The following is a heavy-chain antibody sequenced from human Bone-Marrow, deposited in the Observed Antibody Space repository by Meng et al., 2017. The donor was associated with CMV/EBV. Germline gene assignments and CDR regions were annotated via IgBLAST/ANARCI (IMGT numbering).Heavy chain of an antibody. V-gene: IGHV3-30-3*01. D-gene: IGHD1-26*01. CDR1: GFTFSSYA. Sequence: SLKISCAASGFTFSSYAMHWVRQAPGKGLEWVAVISYDGTNEYYADSVKGRFTISRDNSKNTVYLQMNSLRTEDTAVFYCARSNDRVGVNRYSGAVHFDYWGRGTLVTVSS. CDR2: ISYDGTNE. J-gene: IGHJ4*02. CDR3: ARSNDRVGVNRYSGAVHFDY.